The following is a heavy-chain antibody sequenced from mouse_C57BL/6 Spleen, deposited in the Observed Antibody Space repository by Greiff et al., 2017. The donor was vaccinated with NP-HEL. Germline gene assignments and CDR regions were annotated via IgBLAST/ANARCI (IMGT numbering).Heavy chain of an antibody. CDR1: GYTFTSYG. Sequence: VKLMESGAELARPGASVKLSCKASGYTFTSYGISWVKQRTGQGLEWIGEIYPRSGNTYYNEKFKGKATLTADKSSSTAYMELRSLTSEDSAVYFCAMDYYGSSLFAYWGQGTLVTVSA. V-gene: IGHV1-81*01. J-gene: IGHJ3*01. D-gene: IGHD1-1*01. CDR2: IYPRSGNT. CDR3: AMDYYGSSLFAY.